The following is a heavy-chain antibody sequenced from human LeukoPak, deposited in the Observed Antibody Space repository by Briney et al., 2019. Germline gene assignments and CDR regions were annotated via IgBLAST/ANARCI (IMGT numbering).Heavy chain of an antibody. Sequence: PGGSLTLSCTGSGFTFRSYGMHWVRQAPGKGLEWVAYTRDDAAKTWYGGSVKGRFTISRDNSKNTLYLHMNSVRGEDTAMYYCANGDCRGGRCSSGAYWGQGTLVTVSS. CDR1: GFTFRSYG. CDR3: ANGDCRGGRCSSGAY. CDR2: TRDDAAKT. V-gene: IGHV3-30*02. J-gene: IGHJ4*02. D-gene: IGHD2-15*01.